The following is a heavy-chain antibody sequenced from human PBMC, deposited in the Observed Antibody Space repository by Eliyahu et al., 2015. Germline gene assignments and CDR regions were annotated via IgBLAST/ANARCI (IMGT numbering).Heavy chain of an antibody. Sequence: EVQLLESGGGLVQPGGSLRLSCAASGFXFSSXAXXXVRQAPGKGLEWVSAISGSGGSTYYADPVKGRFTISRDNSKNTLYLQMNSLRAEDTAVYYCAKGRRKTTVTTDYYYYYYMDVWGKGTTVTVSS. CDR1: GFXFSSXA. CDR3: AKGRRKTTVTTDYYYYYYMDV. D-gene: IGHD4-17*01. V-gene: IGHV3-23*01. CDR2: ISGSGGST. J-gene: IGHJ6*03.